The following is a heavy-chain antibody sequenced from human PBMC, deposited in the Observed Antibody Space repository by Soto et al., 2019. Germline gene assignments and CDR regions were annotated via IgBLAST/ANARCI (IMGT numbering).Heavy chain of an antibody. V-gene: IGHV4-39*01. J-gene: IGHJ5*02. CDR1: GGSISSSSYY. Sequence: QLQLQESGPGLVKPSEPLSLTCTVSGGSISSSSYYWGWIRQPPGKGLEWIGSIYYSGSTYYNPSLKSRVTISVDTSKNQFSLKLSSVTAADTAVYYCARRELHDYGDFAGRWFDPWGQGTLVTVSS. CDR3: ARRELHDYGDFAGRWFDP. CDR2: IYYSGST. D-gene: IGHD4-17*01.